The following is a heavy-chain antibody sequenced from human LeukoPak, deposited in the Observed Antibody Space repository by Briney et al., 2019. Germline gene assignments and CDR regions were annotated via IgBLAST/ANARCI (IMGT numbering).Heavy chain of an antibody. CDR2: INPNSGGT. J-gene: IGHJ4*02. CDR1: GYIFTSYD. V-gene: IGHV1-2*02. D-gene: IGHD1-1*01. CDR3: AREDDERRTRNFDY. Sequence: ASVKVSCKTSGYIFTSYDINWVRQATGQGLEWMGWINPNSGGTNYAQKFQGRVTMTRDTSISTAYMELSRLRSDDTAVYYCAREDDERRTRNFDYWGQGTLVTVSS.